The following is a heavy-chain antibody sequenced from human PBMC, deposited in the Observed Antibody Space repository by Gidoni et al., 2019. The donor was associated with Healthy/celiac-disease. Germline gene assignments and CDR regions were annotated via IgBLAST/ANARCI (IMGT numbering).Heavy chain of an antibody. Sequence: EVQLVESGGGLVQPGGSLRLSCSASGFTFSSYAMHWVRQAPGKGLEYVSAISSNGGSTYYADSVKGRFTISRDNSKNTLYLQMSGLRAEDTAVYYCVKFYDSSGYYYEAFDIWGQGTMVTVSS. D-gene: IGHD3-22*01. CDR3: VKFYDSSGYYYEAFDI. CDR2: ISSNGGST. V-gene: IGHV3-64D*06. CDR1: GFTFSSYA. J-gene: IGHJ3*02.